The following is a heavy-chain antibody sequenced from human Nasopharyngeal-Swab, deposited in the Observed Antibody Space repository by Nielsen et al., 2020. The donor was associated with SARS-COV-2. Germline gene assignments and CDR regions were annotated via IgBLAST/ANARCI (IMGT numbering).Heavy chain of an antibody. Sequence: SEALSLSCTLSGGSVRSGDYYWSWIRQTPGKGLEWIGNIYYTGSTYLNPSLKSRVSMTVDTSKTQFSLKLSSVTSADTAVYYCARIFYDSSGYYQIHWYFDLWGRGTLVTVSS. D-gene: IGHD3-22*01. V-gene: IGHV4-30-4*01. J-gene: IGHJ2*01. CDR3: ARIFYDSSGYYQIHWYFDL. CDR2: IYYTGST. CDR1: GGSVRSGDYY.